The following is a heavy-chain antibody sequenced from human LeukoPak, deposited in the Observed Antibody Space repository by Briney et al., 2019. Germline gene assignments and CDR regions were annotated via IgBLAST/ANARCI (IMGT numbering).Heavy chain of an antibody. CDR1: GFTFSSYA. Sequence: GGSLRLSCAASGFTFSSYAMHWVRQAPGKGLEWVGRINTKTDGGTTDYAAPVKGRFTISRDDSKNTLYLQMNSLKTEDTAVYYCTTDKSRFLEWLKTDYWGQGTLVTVSS. CDR3: TTDKSRFLEWLKTDY. V-gene: IGHV3-15*01. D-gene: IGHD3-3*01. J-gene: IGHJ4*02. CDR2: INTKTDGGTT.